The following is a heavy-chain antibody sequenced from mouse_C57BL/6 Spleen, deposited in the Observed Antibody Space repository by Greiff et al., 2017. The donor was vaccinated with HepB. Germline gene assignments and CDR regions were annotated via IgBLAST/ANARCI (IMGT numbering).Heavy chain of an antibody. D-gene: IGHD1-1*01. Sequence: QVQLQQPGAELVMPGASVKLSCKASGYTFTSYWMHWVKQRPGQGLEWIGEIDPSDSYTNYNQKFKGKSTLTVDKSSSTAYMQLSSLTSEDSAVYYCARAGDYGSGAYWGQGTLVTVSA. CDR1: GYTFTSYW. J-gene: IGHJ3*01. V-gene: IGHV1-69*01. CDR2: IDPSDSYT. CDR3: ARAGDYGSGAY.